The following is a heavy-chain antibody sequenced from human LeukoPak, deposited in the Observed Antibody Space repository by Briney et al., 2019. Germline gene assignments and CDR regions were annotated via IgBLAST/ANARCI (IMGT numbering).Heavy chain of an antibody. J-gene: IGHJ4*02. Sequence: GGSLRLSCAASGFTFSIYWMSWVRQAPGKGLEWVANIKQDGSEKYYVDSVKGRFTISRDNAKNSLYLQMNSLRAEDTAVYYCASGYSYGYYWGQGTLVTVSS. V-gene: IGHV3-7*01. CDR1: GFTFSIYW. CDR2: IKQDGSEK. D-gene: IGHD5-18*01. CDR3: ASGYSYGYY.